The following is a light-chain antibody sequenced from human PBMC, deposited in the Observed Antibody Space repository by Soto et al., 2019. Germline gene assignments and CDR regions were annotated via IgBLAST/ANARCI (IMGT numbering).Light chain of an antibody. CDR1: SSDIGDYKF. Sequence: QSALTQPASVSGSPGQSITISCTGTSSDIGDYKFVSWYQQQPGKAPKLLIYEVTNRPSGVSNRFSGSKSGNTASLTISGLQADDEGDYYCSSFTSSSTYVIFGGGTKVTVL. CDR3: SSFTSSSTYVI. V-gene: IGLV2-14*03. J-gene: IGLJ2*01. CDR2: EVT.